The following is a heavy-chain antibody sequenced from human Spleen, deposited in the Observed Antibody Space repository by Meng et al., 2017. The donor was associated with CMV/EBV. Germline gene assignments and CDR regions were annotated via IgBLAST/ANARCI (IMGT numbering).Heavy chain of an antibody. V-gene: IGHV3-15*01. Sequence: NAWMTWVRQAPGKGLEWVGHIKSSFDGGATDYAAPMKGRFIISRDDSKNTLYLEINSLRPEDTAVYYCTTPSYCTASDCYTENWFAPWGQGTLVTSPQ. CDR3: TTPSYCTASDCYTENWFAP. J-gene: IGHJ5*02. D-gene: IGHD2-21*02. CDR2: IKSSFDGGAT. CDR1: NAW.